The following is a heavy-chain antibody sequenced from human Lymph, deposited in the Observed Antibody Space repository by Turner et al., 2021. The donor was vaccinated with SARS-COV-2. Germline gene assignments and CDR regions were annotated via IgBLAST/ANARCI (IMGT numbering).Heavy chain of an antibody. CDR1: GFTFSSYA. D-gene: IGHD6-19*01. CDR2: ISYDGSNK. J-gene: IGHJ2*01. V-gene: IGHV3-30-3*01. Sequence: QVQLVESGGGVVQPGRSLRLSCAASGFTFSSYAMHWVRQAPGKGLEWGAVISYDGSNKYYADSVKGRFTISRDNSKNTLYLQMNSLRAEDTAVYYCARVGIAVAGMDWYFDLWGRGTLVTVSS. CDR3: ARVGIAVAGMDWYFDL.